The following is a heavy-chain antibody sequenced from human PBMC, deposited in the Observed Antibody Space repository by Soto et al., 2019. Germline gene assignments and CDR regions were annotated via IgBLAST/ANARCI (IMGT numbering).Heavy chain of an antibody. CDR3: AAALEDGNNYFEY. D-gene: IGHD2-15*01. CDR1: GFTFIIYE. J-gene: IGHJ4*02. CDR2: ISSSGSAT. V-gene: IGHV3-48*03. Sequence: GGSLRLSCETSGFTFIIYEMNWVRQTPGKGLEWVSYISSSGSATYYADSVKGRFTISRDNAKKSLYLQMNNLGAEDTAVYYCAAALEDGNNYFEYWGQGALVTVSS.